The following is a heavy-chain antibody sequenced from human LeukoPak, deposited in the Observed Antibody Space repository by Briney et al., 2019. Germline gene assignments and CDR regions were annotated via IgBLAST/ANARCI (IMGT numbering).Heavy chain of an antibody. Sequence: GESLKISCKGSGYSFSDYWIGWVLQMPGKGLEWMGIIYPGDSDIRYSPSFQGQVTISADKSITTAYLQWSSLKASDTAMYYCAKYYYDRSAGPFAYWGQGTLVTVSS. CDR1: GYSFSDYW. J-gene: IGHJ4*02. CDR2: IYPGDSDI. D-gene: IGHD3-22*01. V-gene: IGHV5-51*01. CDR3: AKYYYDRSAGPFAY.